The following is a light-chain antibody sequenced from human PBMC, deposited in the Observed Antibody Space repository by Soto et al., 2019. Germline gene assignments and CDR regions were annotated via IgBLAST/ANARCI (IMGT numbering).Light chain of an antibody. CDR1: QSISSW. V-gene: IGKV1-5*01. CDR2: DAS. J-gene: IGKJ1*01. Sequence: DIQMTQSPSTLSASVGDRVTITCRASQSISSWLAWYQQKPGKAPNLLIYDASNLESGVPSRFSGSGSGTEFTLTISSLQPDDFATYYCQQYNSYQWTLGQGTKLDIK. CDR3: QQYNSYQWT.